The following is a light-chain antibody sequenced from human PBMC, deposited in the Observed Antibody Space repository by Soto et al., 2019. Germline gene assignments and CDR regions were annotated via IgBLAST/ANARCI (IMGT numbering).Light chain of an antibody. CDR2: SAS. Sequence: DIQMTQSPSSPSASVGDRVTITCRASQAISTYLAWYQQKPGQVPKLLIYSASILQSGVPSRFSGSGSGTDFTLTISSLQPEDVATYYCQKYNNAWTFGQGTKVDIK. CDR3: QKYNNAWT. J-gene: IGKJ1*01. CDR1: QAISTY. V-gene: IGKV1-27*01.